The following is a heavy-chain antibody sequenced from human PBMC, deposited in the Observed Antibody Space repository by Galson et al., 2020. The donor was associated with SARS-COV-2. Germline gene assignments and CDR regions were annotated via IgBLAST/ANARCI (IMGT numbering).Heavy chain of an antibody. CDR2: IRNTGTNK. Sequence: GGSLRLSCAASGFSFNFYGMHWVRKAPGQGLEWVAFIRNTGTNKYYADSVKGRFTISRDDSKNTVYLQMDSVRPEDTALYYCAKDQWSGSYSPFDYWGQGTLVTVSS. CDR1: GFSFNFYG. J-gene: IGHJ4*02. D-gene: IGHD1-26*01. V-gene: IGHV3-30*02. CDR3: AKDQWSGSYSPFDY.